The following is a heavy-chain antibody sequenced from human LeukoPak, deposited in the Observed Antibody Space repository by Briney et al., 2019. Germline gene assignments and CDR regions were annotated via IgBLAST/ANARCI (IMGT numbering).Heavy chain of an antibody. CDR3: ASIRTYYDFWSGYYQDYYYYYMDV. CDR2: IYFGGTT. CDR1: AGSIRSSSNC. J-gene: IGHJ6*03. D-gene: IGHD3-3*01. V-gene: IGHV4-39*01. Sequence: SQTLSLACTVAAGSIRSSSNCWGWLRQPPGKGREWIGSIYFGGTTYYIPSLKNRVTISVDTSKNQISLKLSSVTAADTAVYYCASIRTYYDFWSGYYQDYYYYYMDVGGKGTTVTVSS.